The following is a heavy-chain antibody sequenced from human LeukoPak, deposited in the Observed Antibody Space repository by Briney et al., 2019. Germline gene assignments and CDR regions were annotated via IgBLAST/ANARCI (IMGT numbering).Heavy chain of an antibody. CDR2: IYYSGST. CDR1: GGSISSSSYY. J-gene: IGHJ4*02. D-gene: IGHD3-16*01. CDR3: ARVLGSPSYFDD. V-gene: IGHV4-39*07. Sequence: PSETLSLTCTVSGGSISSSSYYWGWIRQPPGKGLEWIGSIYYSGSTYYNPSLKSRVTISVDTSKNQFSLKLSSVTAADTAVYYCARVLGSPSYFDDWGQGTLVTVSP.